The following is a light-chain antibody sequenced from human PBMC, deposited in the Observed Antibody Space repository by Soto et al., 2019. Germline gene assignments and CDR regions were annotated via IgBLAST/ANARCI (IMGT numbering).Light chain of an antibody. V-gene: IGKV1-5*03. CDR3: QHYHSYSGA. CDR1: QTVRSC. J-gene: IGKJ1*01. CDR2: KAS. Sequence: DIQLTQSPSTLSASAGDRVTITCGASQTVRSCLAWYQQKPGQAPKLLIYKASTLTSGVPSRFSGSGSGTEFTLTISSLQPDDFVAYYCQHYHSYSGAFGQGTKVDIK.